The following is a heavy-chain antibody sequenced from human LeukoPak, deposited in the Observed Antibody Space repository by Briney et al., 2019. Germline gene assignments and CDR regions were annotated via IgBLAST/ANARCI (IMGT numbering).Heavy chain of an antibody. CDR2: ISGSGGST. CDR3: AKVGGQWLVLSAFDI. D-gene: IGHD6-19*01. J-gene: IGHJ3*02. V-gene: IGHV3-23*01. Sequence: GGSLRLSCAASGFTFSSYGMSWVRQAPGKGLEWVSAISGSGGSTYYADSVKGRFTISRDNSKNTLYLQMNSLRAEDTAVYYCAKVGGQWLVLSAFDIWGQGTMVTVSS. CDR1: GFTFSSYG.